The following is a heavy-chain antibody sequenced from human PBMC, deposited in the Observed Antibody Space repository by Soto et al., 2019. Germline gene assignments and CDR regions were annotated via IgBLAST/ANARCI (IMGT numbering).Heavy chain of an antibody. Sequence: GGSLRLSCVASGFSFRSYWMHWVRQIPGKGLMWVSRINNDGSAIADADSVRDRFTISRDNAKNTLYLQLNSLRAEDTAVYYCARDVAPGYFDSWGLGTPVTVSS. V-gene: IGHV3-74*01. CDR1: GFSFRSYW. J-gene: IGHJ4*02. D-gene: IGHD2-21*01. CDR2: INNDGSAI. CDR3: ARDVAPGYFDS.